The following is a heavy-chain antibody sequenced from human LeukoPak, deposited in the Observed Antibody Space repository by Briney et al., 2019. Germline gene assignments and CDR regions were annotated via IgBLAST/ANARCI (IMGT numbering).Heavy chain of an antibody. Sequence: GGSLRLTCAASGITVSTNYMNWVRQAPGKGLEWVSVIYSTDKTNYADSVQGRFTISRDPSRNTVYLQMNSLRGEDTAVYYCAREIGYYFDNHSSRLRGRFDVWGTGTTVIVSS. J-gene: IGHJ6*04. D-gene: IGHD3-22*01. CDR1: GITVSTNY. CDR3: AREIGYYFDNHSSRLRGRFDV. V-gene: IGHV3-53*01. CDR2: IYSTDKT.